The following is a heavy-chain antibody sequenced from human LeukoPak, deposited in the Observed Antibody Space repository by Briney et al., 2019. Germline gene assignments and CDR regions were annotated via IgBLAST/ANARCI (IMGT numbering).Heavy chain of an antibody. CDR2: IASDGSST. V-gene: IGHV3-74*01. CDR3: ARDLDLGNYYFDY. Sequence: GGSLRLSCAASGFTFSSYWMNWVRQAPGKGLVWASRIASDGSSTTYADSVKGRFSISRDNSKNTLYLQMNSLRAEDTAVYYCARDLDLGNYYFDYWGQGTLVTVSS. J-gene: IGHJ4*02. CDR1: GFTFSSYW. D-gene: IGHD1-7*01.